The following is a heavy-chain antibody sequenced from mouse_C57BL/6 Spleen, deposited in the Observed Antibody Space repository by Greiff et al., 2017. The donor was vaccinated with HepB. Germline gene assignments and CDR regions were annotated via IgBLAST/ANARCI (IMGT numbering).Heavy chain of an antibody. CDR3: ARDAGEGYYEGYFDV. CDR1: GFTFSDFY. D-gene: IGHD2-3*01. Sequence: EVKVVESGGGLVQSGRSLRLSCATSGFTFSDFYMEWVRQAPGKGLEWIAASRNKANDYTTEYSASVKGRFIVSRDTSQSILYLQMNALRAEDTAIYYCARDAGEGYYEGYFDVWGTGTTVTVSS. J-gene: IGHJ1*03. CDR2: SRNKANDYTT. V-gene: IGHV7-1*01.